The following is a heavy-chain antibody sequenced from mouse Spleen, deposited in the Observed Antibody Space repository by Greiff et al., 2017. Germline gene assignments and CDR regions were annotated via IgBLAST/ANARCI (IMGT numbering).Heavy chain of an antibody. D-gene: IGHD1-1*01. J-gene: IGHJ1*01. Sequence: VQLQQPGAELVKPGASVKMSCKATGYTFSSYWIEWVKQRPGHGLEWIGEILPGSGSTNYNEKFKGKATFTADTSSNTAYMQLSSLTSEDSAVYYCARDYGSRYWYFDVWGAGTTVTVSS. CDR2: ILPGSGST. V-gene: IGHV1-9*01. CDR3: ARDYGSRYWYFDV. CDR1: GYTFSSYW.